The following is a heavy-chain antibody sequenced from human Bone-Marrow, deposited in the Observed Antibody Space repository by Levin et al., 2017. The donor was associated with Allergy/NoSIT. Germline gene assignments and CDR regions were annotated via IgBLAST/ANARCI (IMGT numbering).Heavy chain of an antibody. Sequence: GESLKISCEASGYIFTDYYIHWVRQAPGQGLEWMGWVNPKTGGTHYIQKFEGRVTMTRDASLSTAYIELSTLTSDDTAVYFCAILTHYYDSSGPHSFDVWGQGTMVTVTS. J-gene: IGHJ3*01. D-gene: IGHD3-22*01. CDR2: VNPKTGGT. CDR1: GYIFTDYY. CDR3: AILTHYYDSSGPHSFDV. V-gene: IGHV1-2*02.